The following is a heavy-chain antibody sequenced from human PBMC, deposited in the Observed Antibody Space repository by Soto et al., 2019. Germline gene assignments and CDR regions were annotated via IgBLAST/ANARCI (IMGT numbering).Heavy chain of an antibody. J-gene: IGHJ3*02. CDR2: IIPIFGTA. V-gene: IGHV1-69*13. Sequence: VASVKVSCKASGGTFSSYAISWVRQAPGQGLEWMGGIIPIFGTANYAQKFQGRVTITADESTSTAYMELSSLRSEDTAVYYCARDRAYCSGGSCYGAFDIWGQGTMVTVSS. CDR3: ARDRAYCSGGSCYGAFDI. D-gene: IGHD2-15*01. CDR1: GGTFSSYA.